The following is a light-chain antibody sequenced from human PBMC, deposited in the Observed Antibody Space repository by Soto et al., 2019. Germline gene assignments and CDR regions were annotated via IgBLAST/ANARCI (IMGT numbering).Light chain of an antibody. CDR2: KAS. J-gene: IGKJ1*01. Sequence: DIQMTQSPSTLSASVGDRVTITCRASQSISSWLAWYQQKPGKAPKLLIYKASTLKSGVPSRFSGSGSGTEFTLPISILQPDDFATYYCQHYNSYSEAFGQGTKVDIK. CDR1: QSISSW. CDR3: QHYNSYSEA. V-gene: IGKV1-5*03.